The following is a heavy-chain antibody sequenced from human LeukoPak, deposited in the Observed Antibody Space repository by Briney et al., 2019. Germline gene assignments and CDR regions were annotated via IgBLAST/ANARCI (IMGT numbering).Heavy chain of an antibody. CDR3: AKKGYYDGSGYYMYYFDH. D-gene: IGHD3-22*01. CDR2: ISSGSGHI. CDR1: GFKFDSYT. V-gene: IGHV3-21*03. J-gene: IGHJ4*02. Sequence: GGSLRLSCAASGFKFDSYTMNWVRQAPGKGLEWVSSISSGSGHIDYADSVKGRFTISRDNAKDSLYLQMNSLRAEDTAVYYCAKKGYYDGSGYYMYYFDHWGQGTLVTVSS.